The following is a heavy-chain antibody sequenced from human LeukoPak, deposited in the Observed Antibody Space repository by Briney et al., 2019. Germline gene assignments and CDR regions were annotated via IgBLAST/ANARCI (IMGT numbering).Heavy chain of an antibody. D-gene: IGHD6-13*01. J-gene: IGHJ6*02. CDR2: IYYSGST. CDR3: ARAGSYSSSWYYSPYYYYGMDV. V-gene: IGHV4-59*01. Sequence: SETLSLTCTVSGGSISSYYWSWIRQPPGKGLERIGYIYYSGSTNYNPSLKSRVTISVDTSKNQFSLKLSSVTAADTAVYYCARAGSYSSSWYYSPYYYYGMDVWGQGTTVTVSS. CDR1: GGSISSYY.